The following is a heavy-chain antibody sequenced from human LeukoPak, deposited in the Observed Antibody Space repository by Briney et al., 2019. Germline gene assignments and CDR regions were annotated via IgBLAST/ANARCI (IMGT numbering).Heavy chain of an antibody. V-gene: IGHV5-51*01. CDR2: IYPDDSDT. CDR3: ARSYSSGNCDY. D-gene: IGHD3-10*01. Sequence: GESLKISCKGSGYSFTSYWIGLVRQMPGKGLEWMGIIYPDDSDTRYSPSFQGQVTISADKSINTAYLQWSSLKASDTAIYFCARSYSSGNCDYWGQGTLVTVSS. J-gene: IGHJ4*02. CDR1: GYSFTSYW.